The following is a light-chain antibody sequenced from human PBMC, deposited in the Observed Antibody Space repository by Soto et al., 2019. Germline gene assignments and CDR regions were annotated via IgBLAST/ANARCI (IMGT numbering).Light chain of an antibody. J-gene: IGLJ1*01. CDR1: SSDVGSYNL. Sequence: QSVVTQPASLSGSPGQSITISCTGTSSDVGSYNLVSWYQQHPGKAPKLMIYEVSKRPSGVSNRFSGSKSGNTASLTISGLQAEDEADYYCCSYAGSSAYVFGTGTKVTDL. CDR3: CSYAGSSAYV. CDR2: EVS. V-gene: IGLV2-23*02.